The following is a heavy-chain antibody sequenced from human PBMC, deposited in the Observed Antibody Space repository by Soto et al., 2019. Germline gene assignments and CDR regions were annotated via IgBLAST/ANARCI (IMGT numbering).Heavy chain of an antibody. CDR2: ISSSSSTI. D-gene: IGHD5-12*01. J-gene: IGHJ4*02. V-gene: IGHV3-48*01. CDR1: TFRFSSYS. CDR3: AKDHIVATIADY. Sequence: GGSLRLSCPSSTFRFSSYSMNWVRQAPGKGLEWVSYISSSSSTIYYADSVKGRFTISRDNAKNSLYLQMNSLRAEDTAVYYCAKDHIVATIADYWGQGT.